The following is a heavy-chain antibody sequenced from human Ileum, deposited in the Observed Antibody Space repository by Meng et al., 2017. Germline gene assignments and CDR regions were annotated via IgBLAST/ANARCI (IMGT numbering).Heavy chain of an antibody. CDR2: IYWDDDK. D-gene: IGHD4-17*01. V-gene: IGHV2-5*02. CDR1: GFSLTTHGVG. Sequence: QITLKESGPTLVKPTQTLTLTCTFSGFSLTTHGVGVGWVRQSPGKALEWVAFIYWDDDKRYSPSLRDRLTITKFISENQVVLTVTNMDPLDTATYYCAKGHYGAPDEWGQGTLVTVSS. CDR3: AKGHYGAPDE. J-gene: IGHJ4*02.